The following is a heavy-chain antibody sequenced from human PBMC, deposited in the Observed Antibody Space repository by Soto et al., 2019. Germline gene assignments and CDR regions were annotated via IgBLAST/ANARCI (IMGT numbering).Heavy chain of an antibody. Sequence: SETLSLTCTVSGGSISSGGYYWSWIRQHPGKGLEWIGYIYYIGSTYYNPSLKSRVTISVDTSKNQFSLKLSSVTAADTAVYYCASLLWFGEGPYCIDVWGQGTTVTVSS. CDR1: GGSISSGGYY. CDR3: ASLLWFGEGPYCIDV. J-gene: IGHJ6*02. D-gene: IGHD3-10*01. CDR2: IYYIGST. V-gene: IGHV4-31*03.